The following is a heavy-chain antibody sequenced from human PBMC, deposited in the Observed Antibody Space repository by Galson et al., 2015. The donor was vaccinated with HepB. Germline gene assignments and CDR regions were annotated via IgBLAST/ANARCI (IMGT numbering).Heavy chain of an antibody. CDR2: IYYSGST. D-gene: IGHD4-17*01. V-gene: IGHV4-39*07. CDR1: GGSISSSSYY. J-gene: IGHJ4*02. CDR3: AHLSDYGDYMGLRDY. Sequence: SLTCTVSGGSISSSSYYWGWIRQPPGKGLEWIGSIYYSGSTYYNPSLKSRVTISVDTSKNQFSLKLSSVTAADTAVYYCAHLSDYGDYMGLRDYWGQGTLVTVSS.